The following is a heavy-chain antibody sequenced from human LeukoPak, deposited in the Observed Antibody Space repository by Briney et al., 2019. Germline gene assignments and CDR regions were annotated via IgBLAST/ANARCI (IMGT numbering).Heavy chain of an antibody. J-gene: IGHJ4*02. CDR3: ARGRWLLWFGELLGHDY. CDR2: IYTSGST. D-gene: IGHD3-10*01. V-gene: IGHV4-4*07. CDR1: GGSISSYY. Sequence: PSETLSLTCTVSGGSISSYYWSWIRQPAGKGLEWIGRIYTSGSTNYNPSLKSRVTISVDTSKHQFSLKLSSVTAADTAVYYCARGRWLLWFGELLGHDYWGQGTLVTVYS.